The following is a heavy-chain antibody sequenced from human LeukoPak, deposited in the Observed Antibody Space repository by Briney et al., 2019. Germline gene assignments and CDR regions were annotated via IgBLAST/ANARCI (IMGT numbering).Heavy chain of an antibody. CDR2: IYYSGST. V-gene: IGHV4-39*07. D-gene: IGHD2-2*03. CDR1: GGSISSTSYY. J-gene: IGHJ5*02. CDR3: ARLLRVGYCSTTTCNWFDP. Sequence: PSETLSLTCVVSGGSISSTSYYWGWIRRPPGKGLEWIGSIYYSGSTYYSPSLKSRVTISVDTSKNQFSLKLSSVTAADTAVYYCARLLRVGYCSTTTCNWFDPWGQGTLVTVSS.